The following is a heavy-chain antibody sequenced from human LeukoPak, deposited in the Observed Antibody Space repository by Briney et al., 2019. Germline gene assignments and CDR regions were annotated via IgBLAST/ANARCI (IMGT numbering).Heavy chain of an antibody. CDR1: GDSVTSGVYY. CDR3: ARQQLSQLYYFDN. CDR2: IYYTGST. J-gene: IGHJ4*02. V-gene: IGHV4-61*08. Sequence: SETLSLTCTVSGDSVTSGVYYWSWIRQPPGKGLEWIGYIYYTGSTNYNPSLKSRATISVDTSKNQFSLKLSSVTAADTAVYYCARQQLSQLYYFDNWGRGTLVTVSS. D-gene: IGHD6-13*01.